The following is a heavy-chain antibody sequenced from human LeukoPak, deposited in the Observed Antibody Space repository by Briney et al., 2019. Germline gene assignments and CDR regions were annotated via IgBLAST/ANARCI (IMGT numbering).Heavy chain of an antibody. CDR1: GFTFSSYS. CDR2: ISSSSSYI. CDR3: ARDARYFDWLLRHFDY. V-gene: IGHV3-21*01. D-gene: IGHD3-9*01. Sequence: GGSLRLSCAASGFTFSSYSMNWVRQAPGKGLEWVSSISSSSSYIYYADSVKGRFTISRDNAKNSLYLQMNSLRAEDTAVYYCARDARYFDWLLRHFDYWGQGTLVTVSS. J-gene: IGHJ4*02.